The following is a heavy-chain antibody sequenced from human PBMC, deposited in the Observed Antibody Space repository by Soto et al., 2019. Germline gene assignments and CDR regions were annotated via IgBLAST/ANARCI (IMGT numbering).Heavy chain of an antibody. CDR1: GGSLSSRRYY. CDR2: IYYSGST. Sequence: QVQLQESGPGLVKPSQTLSLTCTVSGGSLSSRRYYWSWIRQHPGKGLEWIGYIYYSGSTYYTPSLKSRVTISVDTSKNQFSLKLSSVTAADTAVYYCARTGARSSGWGGLIDYWGQGTLVTVSS. CDR3: ARTGARSSGWGGLIDY. D-gene: IGHD6-19*01. J-gene: IGHJ4*02. V-gene: IGHV4-31*03.